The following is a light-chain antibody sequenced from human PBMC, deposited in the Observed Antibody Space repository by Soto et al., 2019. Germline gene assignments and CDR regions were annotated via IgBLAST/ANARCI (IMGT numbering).Light chain of an antibody. Sequence: DIQMTQSPSTLSASVGDRVTITCRASQSISIWLAWYQQKPGKAPKILIYKASSLESGVPSRFSCSGSGTEFTLTFSSLQPYDFATYYCQQYSTYTPRTFGQGTKLDIK. CDR2: KAS. V-gene: IGKV1-5*03. CDR3: QQYSTYTPRT. J-gene: IGKJ1*01. CDR1: QSISIW.